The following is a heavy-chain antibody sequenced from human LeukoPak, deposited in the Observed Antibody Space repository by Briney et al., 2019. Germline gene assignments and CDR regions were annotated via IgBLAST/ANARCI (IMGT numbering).Heavy chain of an antibody. J-gene: IGHJ4*02. CDR3: GSLTVVARDH. Sequence: PGGSLRLSCAASGFSFSSHWMHWVRQAPEKGLVYVAQIKSDGSATAYADSVKGRFTISRDNAKNTLYLEMSSLRAEDTAVYYCGSLTVVARDHWGQGTLVTVSS. CDR1: GFSFSSHW. V-gene: IGHV3-74*01. D-gene: IGHD3-22*01. CDR2: IKSDGSAT.